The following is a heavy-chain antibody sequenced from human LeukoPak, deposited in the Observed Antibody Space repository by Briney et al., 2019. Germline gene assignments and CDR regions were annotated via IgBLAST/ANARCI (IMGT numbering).Heavy chain of an antibody. D-gene: IGHD6-13*01. J-gene: IGHJ4*02. CDR1: GFTFSDYY. CDR2: ISSSSSYI. V-gene: IGHV3-11*06. CDR3: ARVIAAAGYFDY. Sequence: GGSPRLSCAASGFTFSDYYMSWIRQAPGKGLEWVSSISSSSSYIYYADPVKGRFTISRDNAKNSLYLQMNSLRAEDTAVYYCARVIAAAGYFDYWGQGTLVTVSS.